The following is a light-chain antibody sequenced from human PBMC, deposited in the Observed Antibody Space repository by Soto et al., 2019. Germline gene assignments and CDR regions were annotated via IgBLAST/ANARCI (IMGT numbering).Light chain of an antibody. CDR3: TSYVGNAIWV. CDR1: SSDVGAYKY. CDR2: EVT. V-gene: IGLV2-8*01. Sequence: QSALTQPPSASGSPGQSVTISCTGTSSDVGAYKYVSWYQQYPGKAPKLMIYEVTKRPSGVPDRFSGSKSGNTASLTVSGLQAEDGDDYYCTSYVGNAIWVFGGGTKLTVL. J-gene: IGLJ3*02.